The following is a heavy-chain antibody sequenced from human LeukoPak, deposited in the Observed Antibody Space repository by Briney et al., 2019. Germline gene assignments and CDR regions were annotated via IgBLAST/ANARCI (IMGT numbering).Heavy chain of an antibody. D-gene: IGHD3-3*01. CDR3: ARHDDFLSAYNY. CDR1: GGSIDSDYW. CDR2: IYHTGSV. J-gene: IGHJ4*02. Sequence: SGTLSLTCAVSGGSIDSDYWWTWVRQSPGKGLEWIGEIYHTGSVNYNLSLESRVTISRDRSKNQFSLMLRSVTAADTAVYYCARHDDFLSAYNYWGQGILVTVSS. V-gene: IGHV4-4*02.